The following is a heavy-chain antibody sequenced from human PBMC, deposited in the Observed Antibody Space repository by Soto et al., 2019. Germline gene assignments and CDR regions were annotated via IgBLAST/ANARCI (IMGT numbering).Heavy chain of an antibody. J-gene: IGHJ4*02. V-gene: IGHV1-69*01. Sequence: QVQLVQSGAEVKKPGSSVKVSCKASGDTFSSYAISWVRQAPGQGLEWMGGIIPIFGTANYAQKFQGRVTITADESTSRHYMDLSSLRSEDTAVYYCARGVVPAANEEYYFDYWGQGTLVTVSS. CDR3: ARGVVPAANEEYYFDY. CDR2: IIPIFGTA. D-gene: IGHD2-2*01. CDR1: GDTFSSYA.